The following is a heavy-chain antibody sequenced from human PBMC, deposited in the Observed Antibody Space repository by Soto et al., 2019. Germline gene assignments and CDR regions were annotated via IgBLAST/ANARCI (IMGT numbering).Heavy chain of an antibody. V-gene: IGHV4-34*01. D-gene: IGHD2-2*01. CDR1: GGSFNDYY. J-gene: IGHJ4*02. Sequence: SETLSLTCAVFGGSFNDYYWNWIRQPPGKGLEWIGEINHSGSTNYNPSLKSRVTISVDTSKNQFSLKLSSVTAADTAVYYCARGVVVPFDYWGQGTLVTVSS. CDR3: ARGVVVPFDY. CDR2: INHSGST.